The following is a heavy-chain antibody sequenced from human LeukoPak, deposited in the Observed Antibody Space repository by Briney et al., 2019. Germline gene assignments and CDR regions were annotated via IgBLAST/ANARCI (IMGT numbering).Heavy chain of an antibody. J-gene: IGHJ4*02. CDR1: GGSINSSSYY. D-gene: IGHD6-19*01. CDR3: ARDRGGYSSGWWDYYFDY. V-gene: IGHV4-39*07. Sequence: MSSETLSLTCTVSGGSINSSSYYWGWIRQPPGKGLEWIGSIFYSGNTYDNPSLKSRVTISVDTSKNQFSLKLSSVTAADTAVYYCARDRGGYSSGWWDYYFDYWGQGTLVTVSS. CDR2: IFYSGNT.